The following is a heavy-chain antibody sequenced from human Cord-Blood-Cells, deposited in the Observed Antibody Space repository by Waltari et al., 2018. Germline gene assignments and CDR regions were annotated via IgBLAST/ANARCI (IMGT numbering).Heavy chain of an antibody. CDR3: ATAGDYGGNSVFAFDI. CDR1: GYTLTELS. J-gene: IGHJ3*02. V-gene: IGHV1-24*01. Sequence: QVQLVQSGAEVKKPGASVKVSCKVSGYTLTELSMHWVRKATGKGLEWMGGFDPEDGETIYAQKFQGRVTMTEDTSTDTAYMELSSLRSEDTAVYYCATAGDYGGNSVFAFDIWGQGTMVTVSS. D-gene: IGHD4-17*01. CDR2: FDPEDGET.